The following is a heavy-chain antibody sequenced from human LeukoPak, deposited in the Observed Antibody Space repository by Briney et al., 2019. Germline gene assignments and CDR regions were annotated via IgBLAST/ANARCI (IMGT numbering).Heavy chain of an antibody. CDR3: ALEGFLEWLPDY. J-gene: IGHJ4*02. CDR2: IKQDGSEE. Sequence: GGPLRLSCAASGFIFSSYWMSWVRQAPGKGLEWVANIKQDGSEEYYVDSVKGRFTISRDNAKSSLYLQMNSLRVEDTAVYYCALEGFLEWLPDYWGQGTLVTVSS. V-gene: IGHV3-7*01. CDR1: GFIFSSYW. D-gene: IGHD3-3*01.